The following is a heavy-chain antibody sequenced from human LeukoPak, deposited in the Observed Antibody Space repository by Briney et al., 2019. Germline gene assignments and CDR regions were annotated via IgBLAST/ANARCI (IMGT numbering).Heavy chain of an antibody. Sequence: SETLSLTCTVSGGSISSYYWSWIRQPPGKGLEWIGYIYYSGSTNYNPSLKSRVTISVDTSKNQFSLKLSSVTAADTAVYYCARGEGYSYGYTYWYFDLWGRGTLVTVSS. CDR3: ARGEGYSYGYTYWYFDL. CDR1: GGSISSYY. J-gene: IGHJ2*01. CDR2: IYYSGST. V-gene: IGHV4-59*01. D-gene: IGHD5-18*01.